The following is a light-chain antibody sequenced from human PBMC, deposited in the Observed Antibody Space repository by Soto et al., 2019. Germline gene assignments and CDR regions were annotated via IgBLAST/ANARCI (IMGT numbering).Light chain of an antibody. CDR1: QSVSSY. Sequence: EIVLTQSPATLSLSPGERATLSCRASQSVSSYLAWYQQKPGQAPRLLIYDASTRATGIPARFSGSGSGTDFTLTITSLEPEDFAVYYCQQYNNWPPRITFGGGTKVDIK. CDR3: QQYNNWPPRIT. CDR2: DAS. V-gene: IGKV3-11*01. J-gene: IGKJ4*01.